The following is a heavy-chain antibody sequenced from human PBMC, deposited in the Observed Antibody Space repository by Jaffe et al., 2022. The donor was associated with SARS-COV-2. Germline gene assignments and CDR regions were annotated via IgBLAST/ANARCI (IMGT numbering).Heavy chain of an antibody. D-gene: IGHD1-1*01. CDR3: AREPPGGTTGGMDV. CDR1: GGSISSYY. J-gene: IGHJ6*02. CDR2: IYYSGST. V-gene: IGHV4-59*01. Sequence: QVQLQESGPGLVKPSETLSLTCTVSGGSISSYYWSWIRQPPGKGLEWIGYIYYSGSTNYNPSLKSRVTISVDTSKNQFSLKLSSVTAADTAVYYCAREPPGGTTGGMDVWGQGTTVTVSS.